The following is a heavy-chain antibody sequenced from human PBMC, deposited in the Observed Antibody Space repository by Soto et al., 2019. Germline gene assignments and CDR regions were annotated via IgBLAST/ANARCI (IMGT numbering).Heavy chain of an antibody. V-gene: IGHV3-23*01. Sequence: EVQLLESGGGLVQPGGSLRLSCAASGFTFSSYAMSWVRQAPGKGLEWVSAISGSGGSTYYADSVKGRFTISRDNSKNTLYLQMNSLRAEDTAVYYCAKGTPTSITMVRGVISFLFDYWGQGTLVTVSS. CDR1: GFTFSSYA. J-gene: IGHJ4*02. CDR3: AKGTPTSITMVRGVISFLFDY. D-gene: IGHD3-10*01. CDR2: ISGSGGST.